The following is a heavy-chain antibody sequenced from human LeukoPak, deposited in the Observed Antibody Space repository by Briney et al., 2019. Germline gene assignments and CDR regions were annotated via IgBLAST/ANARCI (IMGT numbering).Heavy chain of an antibody. CDR1: GGSVSSGSHY. Sequence: PSETLSFTCTVSGGSVSSGSHYWSWLRQPPGKGLEWVGYIYYSGSTNYNPSLKSRVTMSVDTSKNQFSLKLRSVTAADTAVYYCAREYSGYGGTQFDYWGQGTLVTVSS. D-gene: IGHD5-12*01. V-gene: IGHV4-61*01. CDR2: IYYSGST. CDR3: AREYSGYGGTQFDY. J-gene: IGHJ4*02.